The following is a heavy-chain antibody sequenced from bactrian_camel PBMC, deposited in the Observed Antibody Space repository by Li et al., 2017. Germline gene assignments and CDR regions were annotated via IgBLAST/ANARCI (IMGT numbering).Heavy chain of an antibody. CDR3: VADKRGLPAQDMLTSRYSSRPSSEYTF. CDR2: INAAGSST. D-gene: IGHD6*01. V-gene: IGHV3S1*01. Sequence: HVQLVESGGGLVQFGGSLRLSCAASGFTFSSYWMYWVRQDPGKGLEWVSTINAAGSSTYYAESVKGRFAISRDNAKNTLYLDMNTLAPEDTAMYYCVADKRGLPAQDMLTSRYSSRPSSEYTFWGQGTQVTVS. CDR1: GFTFSSYW. J-gene: IGHJ4*01.